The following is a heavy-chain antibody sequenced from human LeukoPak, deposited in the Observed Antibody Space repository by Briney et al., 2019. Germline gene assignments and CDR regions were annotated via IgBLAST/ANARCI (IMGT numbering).Heavy chain of an antibody. CDR3: ARDRSIVVVPAASYFDY. CDR2: IIPIFGTA. CDR1: GGTFSSYT. D-gene: IGHD2-2*01. J-gene: IGHJ4*02. V-gene: IGHV1-69*05. Sequence: SVKVSCKASGGTFSSYTISWVRQAPGQGLEWMGRIIPIFGTANYAQKFQGRVTITTDESTSTAYMELSSLRSEDTAVYYCARDRSIVVVPAASYFDYWGQGTLVTVSS.